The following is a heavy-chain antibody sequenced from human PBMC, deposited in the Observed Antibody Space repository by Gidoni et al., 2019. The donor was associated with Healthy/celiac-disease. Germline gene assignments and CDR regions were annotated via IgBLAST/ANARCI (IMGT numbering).Heavy chain of an antibody. CDR1: GFTFSSYD. J-gene: IGHJ2*01. Sequence: EVQLVESGGGLVQPGGSLRLSCAASGFTFSSYDMHWVRQATGKGLEWVSAIGTAGDTYYPGSVKGRFTISRENAKNSLYLQMNSLRAGDTAVYYCARDRTGDWYFDLWGRGTLVTVSS. CDR2: IGTAGDT. D-gene: IGHD7-27*01. CDR3: ARDRTGDWYFDL. V-gene: IGHV3-13*01.